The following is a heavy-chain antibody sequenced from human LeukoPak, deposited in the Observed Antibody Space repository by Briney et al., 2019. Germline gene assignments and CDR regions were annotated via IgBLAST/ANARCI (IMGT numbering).Heavy chain of an antibody. CDR1: GFTFDDYA. CDR2: ISGDGGST. J-gene: IGHJ3*02. Sequence: GGSLRLSCAASGFTFDDYAMHWVRQAPGKGLEWVSLISGDGGSTYYADSVKGRFTISRDNSKNSLYLQTNSLRTEDTALYYCAKDSASNRRGAFDIWGQGTMVTVSS. CDR3: AKDSASNRRGAFDI. D-gene: IGHD1-14*01. V-gene: IGHV3-43*02.